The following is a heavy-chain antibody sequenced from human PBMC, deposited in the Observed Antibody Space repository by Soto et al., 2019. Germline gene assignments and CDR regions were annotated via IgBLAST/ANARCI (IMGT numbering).Heavy chain of an antibody. Sequence: QVQLVESGGGVVQPGRSLRLSCAASGLSFSNYGMHWVRQAPGKGLEWVAVTSFNGNNKWYTDSVQGRFTISRDNSKNTLYLQMDSLRDEDTAVYYCARDSSRENYLEHWGPGTLVTVSS. J-gene: IGHJ4*02. CDR1: GLSFSNYG. D-gene: IGHD2-2*01. V-gene: IGHV3-30*03. CDR2: TSFNGNNK. CDR3: ARDSSRENYLEH.